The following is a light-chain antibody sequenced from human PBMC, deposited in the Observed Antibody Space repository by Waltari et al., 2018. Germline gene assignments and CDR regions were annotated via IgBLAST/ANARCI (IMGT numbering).Light chain of an antibody. V-gene: IGKV1-39*01. CDR3: QQSYSTPQIT. J-gene: IGKJ5*01. Sequence: DIQMTQSPYSLSASVGDRVTITCRASQSISNYLNWYQQKPGKAPKLLIYAASSLQSGVPSRFSGSGSGTDFTLTISSLQPEDFATYYCQQSYSTPQITFGQGTRLEIK. CDR2: AAS. CDR1: QSISNY.